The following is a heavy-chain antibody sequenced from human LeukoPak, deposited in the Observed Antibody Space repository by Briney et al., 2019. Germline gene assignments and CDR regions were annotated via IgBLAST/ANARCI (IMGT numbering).Heavy chain of an antibody. CDR3: ARGRSGLGAAGTYDY. D-gene: IGHD6-13*01. Sequence: ASVKVSCKSSGYTFTSSDINWVRQAAGQGREWMGCINPNSGRTGYAQKFQGRVTMTANTSISTAYMELSSLRFDDTAVYYCARGRSGLGAAGTYDYWGQGTLITVSS. CDR2: INPNSGRT. V-gene: IGHV1-8*01. CDR1: GYTFTSSD. J-gene: IGHJ4*02.